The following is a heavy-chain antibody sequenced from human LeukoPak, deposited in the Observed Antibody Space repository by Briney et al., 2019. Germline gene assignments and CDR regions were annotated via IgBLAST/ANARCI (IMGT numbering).Heavy chain of an antibody. CDR1: GGSISSSSYY. J-gene: IGHJ6*03. CDR3: ATAAKPYYDFWSGYYHHYYYYMDV. Sequence: PSETLSLTCTVSGGSISSSSYYWGWIRQPPGKGLEWIGSIYYSGSTYYNPSLKSRVTISVDTSKNQFSLKLSSVTAADTAVYYCATAAKPYYDFWSGYYHHYYYYMDVWGKGTTVTVSS. D-gene: IGHD3-3*01. CDR2: IYYSGST. V-gene: IGHV4-39*07.